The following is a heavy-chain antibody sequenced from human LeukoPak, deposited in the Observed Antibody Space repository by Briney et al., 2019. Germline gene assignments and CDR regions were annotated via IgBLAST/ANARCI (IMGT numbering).Heavy chain of an antibody. Sequence: PGGSLRLSCAASGFTFSSYGMHWVRQAPGKGLEWVAVISYDGSNKYYADSVKGRFTISRDNAENSLYLQMNSLRTEDTALYYCAKGGGWLHDPLDYWGQGTLVTVSS. CDR1: GFTFSSYG. D-gene: IGHD6-19*01. CDR3: AKGGGWLHDPLDY. J-gene: IGHJ4*02. CDR2: ISYDGSNK. V-gene: IGHV3-30*18.